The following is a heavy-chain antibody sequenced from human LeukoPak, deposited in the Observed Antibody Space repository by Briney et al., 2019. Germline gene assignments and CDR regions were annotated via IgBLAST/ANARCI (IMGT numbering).Heavy chain of an antibody. CDR2: IYTSGST. J-gene: IGHJ4*02. CDR1: GGSISSYY. V-gene: IGHV4-4*07. D-gene: IGHD3-22*01. Sequence: PSETLSLTCTFSGGSISSYYWSWIRQPAGKGLEWIGRIYTSGSTNYNPSLKSRVTMSVDTSKNQFSLKLSSVTAADTAVYYCARGGYYYDSSGPYYFDYWGQGTLVTVSS. CDR3: ARGGYYYDSSGPYYFDY.